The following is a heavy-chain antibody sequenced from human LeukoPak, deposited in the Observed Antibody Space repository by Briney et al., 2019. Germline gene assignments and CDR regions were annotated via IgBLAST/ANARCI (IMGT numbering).Heavy chain of an antibody. CDR1: GFTFSNNG. CDR2: TRYDESKT. CDR3: AKAGYSGSPALDF. Sequence: PGGSLRLSCAASGFTFSNNGMHWVRQTPGKGLEWVSFTRYDESKTFYGDSVRGRFTISRDNSKNTLYLQMNSLTTDDPAVYYCAKAGYSGSPALDFWGQGTLVTVSS. D-gene: IGHD1-26*01. J-gene: IGHJ4*02. V-gene: IGHV3-30*02.